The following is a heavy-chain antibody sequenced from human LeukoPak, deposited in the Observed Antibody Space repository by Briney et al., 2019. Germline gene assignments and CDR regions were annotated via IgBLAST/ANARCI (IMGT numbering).Heavy chain of an antibody. J-gene: IGHJ4*02. V-gene: IGHV4-59*12. CDR3: ARRTTVVTPEDY. Sequence: KPSETLSLTCAVYGGSFSSYSWSWIRQPPGKGLECIGYIYYSGSTNYNPSLKSRVTISVDKSKNQFSLKLSSVTAADTAVYYCARRTTVVTPEDYWGQGTLVTVSS. CDR1: GGSFSSYS. D-gene: IGHD4-23*01. CDR2: IYYSGST.